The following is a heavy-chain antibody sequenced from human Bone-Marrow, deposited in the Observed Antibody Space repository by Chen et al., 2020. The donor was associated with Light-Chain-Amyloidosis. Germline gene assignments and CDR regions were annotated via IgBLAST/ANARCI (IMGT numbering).Heavy chain of an antibody. CDR1: GYTFTSYD. J-gene: IGHJ3*02. CDR2: MNPNSGNT. Sequence: QVQLVQSGAEVKKPGASVKVSCKASGYTFTSYDINWVRQATGQGLEWMGWMNPNSGNTGYAQKFQGRVTMTRNTSISTAYMELSSLRSEDTAVYYCARAPPWMALYNWNDLYDDAFDIWGQGTMVTVSS. V-gene: IGHV1-8*01. D-gene: IGHD1-1*01. CDR3: ARAPPWMALYNWNDLYDDAFDI.